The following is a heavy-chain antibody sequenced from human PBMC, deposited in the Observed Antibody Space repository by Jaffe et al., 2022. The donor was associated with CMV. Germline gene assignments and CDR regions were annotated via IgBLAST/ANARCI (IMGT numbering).Heavy chain of an antibody. CDR3: ARSMVRGVIITSYYFDY. V-gene: IGHV4-34*01. J-gene: IGHJ4*02. CDR1: GGSFSGYY. Sequence: QVQLQQWGAGLLKPSETLSLTCAVYGGSFSGYYWSWIRQPPGKGLEWIGEINHSGSTNYNPSLKSRVTISVDTSKNQFSLKLSSVTAADTAVYYCARSMVRGVIITSYYFDYWGQGTLVTVSS. CDR2: INHSGST. D-gene: IGHD3-10*01.